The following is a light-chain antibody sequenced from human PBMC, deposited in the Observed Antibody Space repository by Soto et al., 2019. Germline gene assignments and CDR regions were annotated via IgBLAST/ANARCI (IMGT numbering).Light chain of an antibody. Sequence: EIVLTQSPATLSVSPGERATLSCRASHSAASAVAWYQQKPGQAPRLLIYDASTRATGIPARFSGSGSATEFTLTISSLQSEAFAVYSCQQYRYWPLTFGGGTKVDLK. CDR2: DAS. V-gene: IGKV3-15*01. CDR3: QQYRYWPLT. J-gene: IGKJ4*01. CDR1: HSAASA.